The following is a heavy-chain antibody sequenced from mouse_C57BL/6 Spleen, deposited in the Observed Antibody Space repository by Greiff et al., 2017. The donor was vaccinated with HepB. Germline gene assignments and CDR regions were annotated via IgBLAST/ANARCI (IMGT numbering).Heavy chain of an antibody. D-gene: IGHD2-3*01. CDR2: IDPENGDT. CDR3: TTMDDPYAMDY. Sequence: VQLKESGAELVRPGASVKLSCTASGFNIKDDYMHWVKQRPEQGLEWIGWIDPENGDTEYASKFQGKATITADTSSNTAYLQLSSLTSEDTAVYYCTTMDDPYAMDYWGQGTSVTVSS. CDR1: GFNIKDDY. V-gene: IGHV14-4*01. J-gene: IGHJ4*01.